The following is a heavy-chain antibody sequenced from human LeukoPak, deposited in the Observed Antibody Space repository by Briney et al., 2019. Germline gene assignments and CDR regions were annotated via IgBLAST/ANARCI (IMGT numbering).Heavy chain of an antibody. CDR2: IRYDGSNK. D-gene: IGHD1-7*01. CDR3: AKDIGTTAKPDFDY. Sequence: PGGSLRLSCAASGFTFSSYGMHWVRQAPGKGLEWVAFIRYDGSNKYYADSVKGRFTISRDNSKNTLYLQMNSLRAEDTAVYYCAKDIGTTAKPDFDYWGQGTLVTVSS. CDR1: GFTFSSYG. J-gene: IGHJ4*02. V-gene: IGHV3-30*02.